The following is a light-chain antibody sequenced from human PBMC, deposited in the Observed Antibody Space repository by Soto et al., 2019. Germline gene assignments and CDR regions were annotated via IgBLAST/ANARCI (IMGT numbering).Light chain of an antibody. J-gene: IGKJ1*01. CDR3: KQSYTTPT. V-gene: IGKV1-39*01. CDR1: QSMSIY. CDR2: TAS. Sequence: DIQLTQSPSSLSASVGDRVTITCRASQSMSIYLNWYQHKPGKAPNLLIYTASSLQSGVPSRFSGSGSGTDFTLTISSLQREDFATYYCKQSYTTPTFGQGTKVEIK.